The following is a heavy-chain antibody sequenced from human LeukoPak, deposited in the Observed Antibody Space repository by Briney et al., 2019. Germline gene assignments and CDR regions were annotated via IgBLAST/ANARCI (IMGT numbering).Heavy chain of an antibody. V-gene: IGHV3-64*01. CDR2: ISSNGGST. Sequence: PGGSLRLSCAASGFTFSSYAMHWVRQAPGKGLEYVSAISSNGGSTYYANSVKGRFTISRDNSKNTLYLQMGSLRAEDMAVYYCARDGWKRDTAQGSAFDIWGQGTMVTVSS. CDR3: ARDGWKRDTAQGSAFDI. CDR1: GFTFSSYA. D-gene: IGHD5-18*01. J-gene: IGHJ3*02.